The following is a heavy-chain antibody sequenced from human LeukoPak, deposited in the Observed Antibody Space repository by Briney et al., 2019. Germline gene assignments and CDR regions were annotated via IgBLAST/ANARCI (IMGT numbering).Heavy chain of an antibody. D-gene: IGHD2-15*01. J-gene: IGHJ5*02. CDR2: INPNSGGT. Sequence: ASVKVSCKASGYTFTGYYMHWVRQAPGQGLEWMGWINPNSGGTNYTQKFQGWVTMTRDTSISTAYMELSRLRSDDTAVYYCARSYSVADWFDPWGQGTLVTVSS. V-gene: IGHV1-2*04. CDR3: ARSYSVADWFDP. CDR1: GYTFTGYY.